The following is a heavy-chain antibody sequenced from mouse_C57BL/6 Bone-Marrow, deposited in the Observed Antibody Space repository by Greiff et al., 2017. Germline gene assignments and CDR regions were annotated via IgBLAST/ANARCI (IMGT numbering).Heavy chain of an antibody. J-gene: IGHJ2*01. CDR3: ARGGNYGGYYFDY. V-gene: IGHV1-47*01. CDR1: GYTFTTYP. Sequence: VKVVESGAELVKPGASVKMSCKASGYTFTTYPIEWMKQNHGKSLEWIGNFHPYNDDTKYNEKFKGKATLTVEKSSSTVYLELSRLTSDDSAVYYCARGGNYGGYYFDYWGKGTTLTVSS. CDR2: FHPYNDDT. D-gene: IGHD2-1*01.